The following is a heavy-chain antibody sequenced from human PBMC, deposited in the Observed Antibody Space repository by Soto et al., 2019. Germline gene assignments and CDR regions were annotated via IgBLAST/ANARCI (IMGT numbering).Heavy chain of an antibody. V-gene: IGHV4-31*02. CDR1: GGSISSGDYY. CDR3: ARAIAVTTPWFDP. D-gene: IGHD4-17*01. Sequence: VQLRESGPGLVKPSQTLSLTCAVSGGSISSGDYYWSWIRQQPGKDLEWIGFTDYSGSTYYNPSLRSRVTISVDTSKNQFSLSLNSVTAPDSAVYYCARAIAVTTPWFDPWGQGTLVTVPS. CDR2: TDYSGST. J-gene: IGHJ5*02.